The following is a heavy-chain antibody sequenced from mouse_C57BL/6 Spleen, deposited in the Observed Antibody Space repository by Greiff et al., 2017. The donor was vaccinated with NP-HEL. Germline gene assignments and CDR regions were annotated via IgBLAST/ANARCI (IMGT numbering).Heavy chain of an antibody. CDR1: GYTFTSYW. CDR3: AREGISRDY. J-gene: IGHJ2*01. CDR2: IDPSDSYT. V-gene: IGHV1-59*01. Sequence: QVQLQQSGAELVRPGTSVKLSCKASGYTFTSYWMHWVKQRPGQGLEWIGVIDPSDSYTNYNQKFKGKATLTVDTSSSTAYMQLSSLTSEDSAVYYCAREGISRDYWGQGTTLTVSS.